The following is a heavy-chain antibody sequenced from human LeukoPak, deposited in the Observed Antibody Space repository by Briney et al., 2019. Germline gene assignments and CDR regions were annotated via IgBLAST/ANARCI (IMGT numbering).Heavy chain of an antibody. J-gene: IGHJ4*02. CDR2: IKQDGSQK. V-gene: IGHV3-7*01. Sequence: GGSLRLSCAASGFTFSNYWMSWVRQAPGKGLEWVANIKQDGSQKYYVDSVKGRFIISRDNAKNSLYLQMNSLRAEDTAVYYCATARVQNFDWSFNFDNWGQGALVTVSS. D-gene: IGHD3-9*01. CDR1: GFTFSNYW. CDR3: ATARVQNFDWSFNFDN.